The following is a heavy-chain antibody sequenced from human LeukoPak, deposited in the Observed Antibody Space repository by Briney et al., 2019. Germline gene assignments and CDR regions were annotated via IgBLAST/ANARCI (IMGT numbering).Heavy chain of an antibody. CDR2: IIPIFGTA. V-gene: IGHV1-69*05. Sequence: GASVKVSCKASGGTFSSYAISWVRQAPGQGLEWMGGIIPIFGTANYAQKFQGRVTMTRDTSIITAYMELSRLSSDDTAVYYCARDERYDSSGYPFDYWGQGTLVTVSS. D-gene: IGHD3-22*01. CDR1: GGTFSSYA. J-gene: IGHJ4*02. CDR3: ARDERYDSSGYPFDY.